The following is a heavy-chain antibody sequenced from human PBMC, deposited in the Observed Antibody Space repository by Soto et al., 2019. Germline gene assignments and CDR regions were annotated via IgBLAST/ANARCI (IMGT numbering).Heavy chain of an antibody. D-gene: IGHD6-6*01. CDR2: FDPEDGET. Sequence: ASVKVSCKVSGYTLTELSMHWVRQAHGKGLEWMGGFDPEDGETIYAQKFQGRVTMTEDTSTDTAYMELSSLRSEDTAVYYCARGGVYSSSSSTDYWGQGTLVTVSS. CDR1: GYTLTELS. V-gene: IGHV1-24*01. J-gene: IGHJ4*02. CDR3: ARGGVYSSSSSTDY.